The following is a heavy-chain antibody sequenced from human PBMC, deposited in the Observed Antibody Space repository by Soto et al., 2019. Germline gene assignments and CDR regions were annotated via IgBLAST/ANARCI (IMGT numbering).Heavy chain of an antibody. CDR1: GYTFTGYY. CDR3: ARSELRFLEWLLAINYYYGMDV. J-gene: IGHJ6*02. Sequence: GASVKVSCKASGYTFTGYYMHWVRQAPGQGLEWMGWINPNSGGTNYAQKFQGRVTMTRDTSISTAYMELSRLRSDDTAVYYCARSELRFLEWLLAINYYYGMDVWGQGTTVTVS. CDR2: INPNSGGT. D-gene: IGHD3-3*01. V-gene: IGHV1-2*02.